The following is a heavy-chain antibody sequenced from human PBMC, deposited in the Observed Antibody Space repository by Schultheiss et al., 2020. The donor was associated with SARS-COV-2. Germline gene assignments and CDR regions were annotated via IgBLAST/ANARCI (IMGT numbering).Heavy chain of an antibody. D-gene: IGHD6-13*01. Sequence: SETLSLTCTVSGGSISSSSYYWGWIRQPPGKGLEWIGYIYYSGSTNYNPSLKSRVTISVDTSKNQFSLKLSSVTAADTAVYYCAREKVAAAYSLFDPWGQGTLVAVSS. CDR1: GGSISSSSYY. J-gene: IGHJ5*02. V-gene: IGHV4-61*01. CDR2: IYYSGST. CDR3: AREKVAAAYSLFDP.